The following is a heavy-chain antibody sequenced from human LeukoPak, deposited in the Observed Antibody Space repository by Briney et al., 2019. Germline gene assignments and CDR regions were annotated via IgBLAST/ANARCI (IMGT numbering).Heavy chain of an antibody. J-gene: IGHJ2*01. CDR1: GFSLSTSGVG. CDR2: IYWDDDK. D-gene: IGHD4-23*01. CDR3: AHHVNGGKDRGLNYWYFDL. V-gene: IGHV2-5*02. Sequence: SGPTLVKPTQTLTLTCAFSGFSLSTSGVGVGWIRQPPGKALEWLALIYWDDDKRYSTSLKNRLTITKDTSKNLVVLTMTNMDPVDTATYYCAHHVNGGKDRGLNYWYFDLWGRGTLVTVSS.